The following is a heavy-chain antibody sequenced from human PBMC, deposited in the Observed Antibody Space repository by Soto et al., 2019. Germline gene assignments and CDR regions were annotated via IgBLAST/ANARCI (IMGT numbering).Heavy chain of an antibody. CDR3: ARDHGYRRNSHYYFQGMDV. V-gene: IGHV3-7*03. CDR2: IKQGGSEK. CDR1: GFTFSSYW. Sequence: SLSCAASGFTFSSYWMNWVRQAPGKGLEWVANIKQGGSEKYYVDSVKGRFTISRDNAKNSLFLQMNSLRAEDTAVYYCARDHGYRRNSHYYFQGMDVWGQGTTGTVS. D-gene: IGHD1-1*01. J-gene: IGHJ6*02.